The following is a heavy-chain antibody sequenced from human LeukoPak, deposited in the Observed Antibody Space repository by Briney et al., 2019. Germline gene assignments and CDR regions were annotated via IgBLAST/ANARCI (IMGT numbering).Heavy chain of an antibody. CDR2: ISSSSSTI. CDR1: GFTFSSYS. J-gene: IGHJ4*02. Sequence: PGGSLRPSCAASGFTFSSYSMNWVRQAPGKGLEWVSYISSSSSTIYYADSVKGQFTISRDNAKNSLYLQMNSLRAEDTAVYYCARESDFWSGYPIDYWGQGTLVTVSS. D-gene: IGHD3-3*01. V-gene: IGHV3-48*01. CDR3: ARESDFWSGYPIDY.